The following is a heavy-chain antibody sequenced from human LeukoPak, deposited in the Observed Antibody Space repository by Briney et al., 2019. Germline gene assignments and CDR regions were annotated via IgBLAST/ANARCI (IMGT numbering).Heavy chain of an antibody. J-gene: IGHJ4*02. D-gene: IGHD2-15*01. CDR1: GFSVRTNF. CDR3: AIWYCSGGRCYSNARTFDY. CDR2: IYTGGGT. Sequence: PGGSLRLSCAVSGFSVRTNFMSWVRQAPGKGLEWVSVIYTGGGTDHADSVKGRFTISRDNSKNTLYLQMNSLRAEDTAVYYCAIWYCSGGRCYSNARTFDYWGQGTRVSVSS. V-gene: IGHV3-53*01.